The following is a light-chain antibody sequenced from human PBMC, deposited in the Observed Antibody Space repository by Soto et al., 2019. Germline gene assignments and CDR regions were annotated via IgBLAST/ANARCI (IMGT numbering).Light chain of an antibody. V-gene: IGLV1-44*01. Sequence: QSVLTQPPSASGTPGQRVTISCSGSSSNIGSNTLNWYQQLPGTAPKLLIYNNNQRPSGVTDRFSCSKSGTSASLAISGLQSEDEADDYCAAWEDSLNCRVFGGGTKVTVL. CDR1: SSNIGSNT. CDR3: AAWEDSLNCRV. CDR2: NNN. J-gene: IGLJ3*02.